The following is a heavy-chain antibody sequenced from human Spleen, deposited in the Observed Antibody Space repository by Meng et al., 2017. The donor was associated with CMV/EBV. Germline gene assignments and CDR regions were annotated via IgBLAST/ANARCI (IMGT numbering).Heavy chain of an antibody. V-gene: IGHV3-72*01. CDR3: ARDLYSGTSL. Sequence: GGSLRLSCAASGFTFSDHFMDWVRQAPGKGLEWVGRSRNKANSYVTEYAASVKGRFTISRDESENSVYLQMNSLKTEDTALYFCARDLYSGTSLWGQGSLVTVSS. CDR2: SRNKANSYVT. D-gene: IGHD1-26*01. CDR1: GFTFSDHF. J-gene: IGHJ4*02.